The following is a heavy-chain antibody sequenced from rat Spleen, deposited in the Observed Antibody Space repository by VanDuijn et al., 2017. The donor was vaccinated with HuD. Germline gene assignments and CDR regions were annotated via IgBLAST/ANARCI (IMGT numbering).Heavy chain of an antibody. V-gene: IGHV5-29*01. J-gene: IGHJ2*01. CDR1: GFTFSDYY. D-gene: IGHD1-9*01. Sequence: EVQLVESDGGLVQPERSLKLSCAASGFTFSDYYMAWVRQAPTKGLEWVATISFDGISTYYRDSVKGRFTLSRDNAKSTLSLQMDSLRSEDTATYYCARRHYGYTDYFDYWGQGVMVTVSS. CDR2: ISFDGIST. CDR3: ARRHYGYTDYFDY.